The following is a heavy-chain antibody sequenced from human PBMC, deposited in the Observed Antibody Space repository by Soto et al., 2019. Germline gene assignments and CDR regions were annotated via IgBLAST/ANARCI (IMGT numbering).Heavy chain of an antibody. CDR2: ISGSGGST. V-gene: IGHV3-23*01. J-gene: IGHJ5*02. CDR1: VFTSSSYA. CDR3: ARSGLALPYSASHWFDP. D-gene: IGHD3-22*01. Sequence: PGGSLSLSCAASVFTSSSYAMSWFRQGPVKGLEWVSAISGSGGSTYYADSVKGRFTISRDNSKNTLYLQMNSLRGEDTAVYYCARSGLALPYSASHWFDPWGHGTLVTVSS.